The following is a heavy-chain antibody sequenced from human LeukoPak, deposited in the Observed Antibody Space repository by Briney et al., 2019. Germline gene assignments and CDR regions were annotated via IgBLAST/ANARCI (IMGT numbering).Heavy chain of an antibody. D-gene: IGHD6-19*01. CDR3: ARGRVAGKPNDY. J-gene: IGHJ4*02. V-gene: IGHV4-34*01. CDR1: GGSFSGYY. Sequence: SETLSLTCAVYGGSFSGYYWSWIRQPPGKGLEWIGEINHSGSTNYNPSLKSRVTISVDTSKNQFSLKLSSVTAAGTAVYYCARGRVAGKPNDYWGQGTLVTVSS. CDR2: INHSGST.